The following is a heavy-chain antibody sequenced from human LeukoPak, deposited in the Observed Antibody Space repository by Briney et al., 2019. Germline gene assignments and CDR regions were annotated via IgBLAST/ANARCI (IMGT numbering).Heavy chain of an antibody. V-gene: IGHV4-59*01. CDR1: GGSISSYY. CDR3: ARANERWLRLDAFDI. CDR2: IYYSGST. Sequence: SETLSLTCTVSGGSISSYYWSWIRQAPGKGLEWIGYIYYSGSTNYNPTLKSRVTISVDTSKNQFSLKLSSVTAADTAVYYCARANERWLRLDAFDIWGQGTMVTVSS. D-gene: IGHD5-12*01. J-gene: IGHJ3*02.